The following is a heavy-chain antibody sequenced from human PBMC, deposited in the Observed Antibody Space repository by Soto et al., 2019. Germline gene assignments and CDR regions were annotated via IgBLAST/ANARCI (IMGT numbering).Heavy chain of an antibody. V-gene: IGHV3-48*02. J-gene: IGHJ4*02. CDR1: GFTFSSYS. D-gene: IGHD2-2*01. CDR3: ARDVVVNEFDY. CDR2: ISSSSSTI. Sequence: SGGSLRLSCAASGFTFSSYSVNWVRQAPGKGLEWVSYISSSSSTIYYADYVKGRFTNSRDNAKNSLYLQMNSLSYVDTAAYYCARDVVVNEFDYWGQGTLVTVSS.